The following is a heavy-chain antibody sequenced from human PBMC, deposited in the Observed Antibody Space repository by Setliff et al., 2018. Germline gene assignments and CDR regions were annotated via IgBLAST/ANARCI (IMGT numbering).Heavy chain of an antibody. D-gene: IGHD3-9*01. V-gene: IGHV1-24*01. CDR2: FDPEDGER. CDR1: GSTVTESS. Sequence: RASVKVSCKVSGSTVTESSMHWVRQAPGKGLEWMGGFDPEDGERIYAQHFQGRLTMTEDTSTDTAYMELSSLRSEDTAVYYCATGFLRYDILTGHYQRPHYFEYWGQGTLVTVSS. CDR3: ATGFLRYDILTGHYQRPHYFEY. J-gene: IGHJ4*02.